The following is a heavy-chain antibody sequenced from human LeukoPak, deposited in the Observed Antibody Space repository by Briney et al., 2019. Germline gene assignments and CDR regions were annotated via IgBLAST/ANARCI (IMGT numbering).Heavy chain of an antibody. CDR3: ARVSPIAAAGTPLFDY. V-gene: IGHV3-53*01. J-gene: IGHJ4*02. D-gene: IGHD6-13*01. CDR2: IYSGGST. CDR1: GFTVSSNY. Sequence: GGSLRLSCAASGFTVSSNYMSWVRQAPGKGLEWVSVIYSGGSTYYADSVKGRFTISRDNSKNTLYLQMNSLRAEDTAVYYCARVSPIAAAGTPLFDYWGQGTLVTVSS.